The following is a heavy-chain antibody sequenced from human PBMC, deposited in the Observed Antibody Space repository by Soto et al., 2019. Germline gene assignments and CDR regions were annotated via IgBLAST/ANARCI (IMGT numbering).Heavy chain of an antibody. J-gene: IGHJ4*02. CDR2: VYYSGSI. V-gene: IGHV4-59*01. CDR3: ARDRTAAGTFDF. D-gene: IGHD6-13*01. CDR1: GGSIGAYY. Sequence: SLTCTVSGGSIGAYYWSWLRQSPGKGLEWIGNVYYSGSINYNPSLKTRVTQSVDMSKNQFFLRLRFVTAADTAVYYCARDRTAAGTFDFWGQGTLVTVSS.